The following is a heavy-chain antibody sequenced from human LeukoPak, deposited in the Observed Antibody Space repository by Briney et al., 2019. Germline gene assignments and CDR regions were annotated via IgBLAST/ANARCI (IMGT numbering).Heavy chain of an antibody. J-gene: IGHJ4*02. D-gene: IGHD5-24*01. V-gene: IGHV3-30*18. CDR2: ISYDGSNK. Sequence: GGSLRLSCVASGFTFSSYGMHWVRQAPGKGLEWVAVISYDGSNKYYADSVKGRFTISRDNSKNTLYLQMNSLRAEDTAVYYCAKDLGDGYNYPFDYWGQGTLVTVSS. CDR3: AKDLGDGYNYPFDY. CDR1: GFTFSSYG.